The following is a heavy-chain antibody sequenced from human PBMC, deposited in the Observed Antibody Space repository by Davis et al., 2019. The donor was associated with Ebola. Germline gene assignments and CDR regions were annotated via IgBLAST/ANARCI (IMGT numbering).Heavy chain of an antibody. CDR3: ARTLWVGNGFDI. J-gene: IGHJ3*02. CDR1: GYTFSDHY. V-gene: IGHV1-46*03. Sequence: ASVKVSCKASGYTFSDHYLHWVRQAPGEGLEWVGMIDSTDGTINYAPSFRGRVTMTTDTSTTTIHLELTSLRSEDSALYYCARTLWVGNGFDIWGQGAMVTVTS. D-gene: IGHD1-26*01. CDR2: IDSTDGTI.